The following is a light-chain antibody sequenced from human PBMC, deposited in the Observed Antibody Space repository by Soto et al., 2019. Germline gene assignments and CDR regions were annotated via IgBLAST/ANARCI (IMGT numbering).Light chain of an antibody. V-gene: IGKV3-20*01. CDR2: AAS. CDR1: QSIKNNF. Sequence: IVLTQSPGALSLSPGEGATLSCRASQSIKNNFLAWYQQRPGQAPRLLIHAASIMASGIPDKFTGTASGTDFTLTISRLEPDDFAVYYCQQYGTSHSFGGGTRVE. CDR3: QQYGTSHS. J-gene: IGKJ4*01.